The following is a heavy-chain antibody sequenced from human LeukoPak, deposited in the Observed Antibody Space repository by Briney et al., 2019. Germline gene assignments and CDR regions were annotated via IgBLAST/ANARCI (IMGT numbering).Heavy chain of an antibody. CDR2: ISRSGDRT. D-gene: IGHD3-10*01. Sequence: GGSLRLSCAASGFTVSSNYMSWVRQAPGKGLEWVSSISRSGDRTYYADSVKGRFTISRDNSKNTLYLQMSSLRAEDTAIYYCAKYNYYGSGSYYNDFDSWGQGTLVTVSS. CDR3: AKYNYYGSGSYYNDFDS. J-gene: IGHJ4*02. CDR1: GFTVSSNY. V-gene: IGHV3-23*01.